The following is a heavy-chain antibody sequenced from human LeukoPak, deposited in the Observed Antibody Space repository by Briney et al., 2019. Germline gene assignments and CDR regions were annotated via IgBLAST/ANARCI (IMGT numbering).Heavy chain of an antibody. CDR2: IKQDGSEK. V-gene: IGHV3-7*01. CDR3: ARDGPEWYDSSGYYHFDY. CDR1: GGSFSGYY. D-gene: IGHD3-22*01. J-gene: IGHJ4*02. Sequence: ETLSLTCAVYGGSFSGYYWSWIRQPPGKGLEWVANIKQDGSEKYYVDSVKGRFTISRDNAKNSLYLQMNSLRAEDTAVYYCARDGPEWYDSSGYYHFDYWGQGTLVTVSS.